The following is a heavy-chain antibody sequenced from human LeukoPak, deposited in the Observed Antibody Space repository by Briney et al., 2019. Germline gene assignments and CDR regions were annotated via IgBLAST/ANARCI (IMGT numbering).Heavy chain of an antibody. CDR2: ITSSSSYI. D-gene: IGHD3-10*01. J-gene: IGHJ4*02. CDR1: GFTFSSYS. V-gene: IGHV3-21*01. Sequence: GGSLRLSCAASGFTFSSYSMNWVRQAPGKGLEWVSSITSSSSYIYYADSVRGRFTISRDNAKNSLYLQMNSLRAEDTAVYYCARGTRSGSSDYWGQGTLVTVSS. CDR3: ARGTRSGSSDY.